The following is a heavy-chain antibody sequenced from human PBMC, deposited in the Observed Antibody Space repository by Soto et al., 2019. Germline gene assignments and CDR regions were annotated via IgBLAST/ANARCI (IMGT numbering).Heavy chain of an antibody. Sequence: QVQLVESGGGVVQPGRSLRLSCAASGFTFSSYGMHWVRQAPGKGLEWVAVISYDGSNKYYADSVKGRFTISRDNSKNTQYLQMNSLRAEDTAVYYCAKLAIFGVVISDYWGQGTLVTVSS. CDR2: ISYDGSNK. CDR3: AKLAIFGVVISDY. J-gene: IGHJ4*02. D-gene: IGHD3-3*01. CDR1: GFTFSSYG. V-gene: IGHV3-30*18.